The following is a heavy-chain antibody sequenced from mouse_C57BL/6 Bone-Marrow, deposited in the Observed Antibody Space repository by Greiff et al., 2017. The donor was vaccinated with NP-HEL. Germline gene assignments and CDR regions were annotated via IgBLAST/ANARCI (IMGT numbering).Heavy chain of an antibody. CDR3: TRDYGNYVYYAMDY. CDR2: IDPETGGT. CDR1: GYTFTDYE. Sequence: VQLVESGAELVRPGASVTLSCKASGYTFTDYEMHWVKQTPVHGLEWIGAIDPETGGTAYNQKFKGKAILTADKSSSTAYMELRSLTSEDSAVYYCTRDYGNYVYYAMDYWGQGTSVTVSS. J-gene: IGHJ4*01. D-gene: IGHD2-1*01. V-gene: IGHV1-15*01.